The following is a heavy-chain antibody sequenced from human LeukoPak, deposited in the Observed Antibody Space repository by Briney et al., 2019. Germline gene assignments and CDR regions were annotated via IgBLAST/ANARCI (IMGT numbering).Heavy chain of an antibody. V-gene: IGHV4-39*07. D-gene: IGHD3-10*01. CDR3: ARASGSPLASRKDFDP. Sequence: SETLSLTCSVSGDSLSSSRYFWAWIRQPPGKGLDWIGSIYNSGTTHYTASLKSRVSMSLDRSRNQFSLRLNSVTAADTAVYYCARASGSPLASRKDFDPWGQGTLVTVSS. CDR1: GDSLSSSRYF. CDR2: IYNSGTT. J-gene: IGHJ5*02.